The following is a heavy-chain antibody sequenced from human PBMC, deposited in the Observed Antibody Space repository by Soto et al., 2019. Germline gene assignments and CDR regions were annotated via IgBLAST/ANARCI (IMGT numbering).Heavy chain of an antibody. J-gene: IGHJ4*02. V-gene: IGHV3-30*19. Sequence: GGSLRLSCAASGFTFSAYGVHWVRQAPGKGLEWVAVISYNGNVQCYADSVKGRFTISRDNSKNTLNLQMNSLRPEDTAVYFCAKESTMQRDRDIDCWGQGTLVTSPQ. CDR3: AKESTMQRDRDIDC. CDR2: ISYNGNVQ. D-gene: IGHD3-3*01. CDR1: GFTFSAYG.